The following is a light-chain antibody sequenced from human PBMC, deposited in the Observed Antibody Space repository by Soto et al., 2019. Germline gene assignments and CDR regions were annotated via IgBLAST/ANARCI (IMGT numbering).Light chain of an antibody. J-gene: IGLJ2*01. V-gene: IGLV2-11*01. CDR1: SSDVGAYTY. CDR2: DVG. Sequence: QSALTQPRSVSGSPGQSVTISCTGTSSDVGAYTYVSWYQQHSGKAPKLIIFDVGKRPSGVPDRFSGSKSDNTASLAISGLQSGDEADYYCAAWDDSLNGVIFGGGTKLTVL. CDR3: AAWDDSLNGVI.